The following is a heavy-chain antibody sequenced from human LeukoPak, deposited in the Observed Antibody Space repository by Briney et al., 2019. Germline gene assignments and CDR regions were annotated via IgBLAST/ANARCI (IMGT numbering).Heavy chain of an antibody. CDR1: GFTFSSYA. Sequence: GGSLILSCAASGFTFSSYAMSWVRQAPGKGLEWVSAISGSGGSTYYADSVKGRFTISRDNSKNTLYLQMNSLRAEDTAVYYCAKDKVKGYSGYDSYFDYWGQGTLVTVSS. D-gene: IGHD5-12*01. CDR3: AKDKVKGYSGYDSYFDY. CDR2: ISGSGGST. J-gene: IGHJ4*02. V-gene: IGHV3-23*01.